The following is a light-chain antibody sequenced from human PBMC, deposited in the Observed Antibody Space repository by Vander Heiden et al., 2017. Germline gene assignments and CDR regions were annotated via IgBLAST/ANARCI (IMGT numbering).Light chain of an antibody. Sequence: IVMTQSPLSLPVTPGEPASISCRSSQSLLHSNGYNYLDWYLQKPGQSPQLLIYLGSNRASGVPDRFSGSGSDTDFTLKISRVEAEDVGVYFCMQALHTPFTFGPRTKADIK. CDR1: QSLLHSNGYNY. CDR2: LGS. V-gene: IGKV2-28*01. CDR3: MQALHTPFT. J-gene: IGKJ3*01.